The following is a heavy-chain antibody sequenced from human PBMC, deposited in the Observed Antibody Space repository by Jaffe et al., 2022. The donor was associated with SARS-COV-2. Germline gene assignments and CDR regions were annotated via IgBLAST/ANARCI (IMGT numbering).Heavy chain of an antibody. V-gene: IGHV3-23*04. CDR2: IILSGGHEST. Sequence: EVQLVESGGGLVQPGGSLRLSCAASGVPFSGSVMSWVRQAPGKGLEWVSISIILSGGHESTQYADSVKGRFTLSRDNAKDTLYLQMNNLRAEDTAVYYCAKDFDSDCWGCGFNLWGQGTMVTVSS. J-gene: IGHJ3*01. D-gene: IGHD2-21*01. CDR1: GVPFSGSV. CDR3: AKDFDSDCWGCGFNL.